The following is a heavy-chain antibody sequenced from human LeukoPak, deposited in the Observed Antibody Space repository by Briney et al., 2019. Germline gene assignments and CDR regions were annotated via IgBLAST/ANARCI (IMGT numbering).Heavy chain of an antibody. V-gene: IGHV1-69*13. J-gene: IGHJ4*02. CDR3: ARSRRLYCSGNDY. Sequence: ASLTLSCKASGGTLSTYAISWVRQAPGQGLEWMGGIIPNFGTANYAHNFQGRVTITADESTSTAYMELSSLRSEDTAVYYCARSRRLYCSGNDYWGQGTLVTVSS. CDR2: IIPNFGTA. CDR1: GGTLSTYA. D-gene: IGHD3-10*01.